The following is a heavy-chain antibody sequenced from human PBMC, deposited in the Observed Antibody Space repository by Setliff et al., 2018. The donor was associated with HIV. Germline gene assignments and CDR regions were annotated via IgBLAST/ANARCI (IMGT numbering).Heavy chain of an antibody. D-gene: IGHD1-26*01. Sequence: SETLSLTCTVSGGSISSGSYYWSWIRQPPGKGLEWIGSIYYSGSTYYNPSLKSRVTISVDTSKNQFSLKLSSVTAADTAVYYCARTEVGASFDYWGQGTLVTVSS. CDR3: ARTEVGASFDY. V-gene: IGHV4-39*01. CDR2: IYYSGST. CDR1: GGSISSGSYY. J-gene: IGHJ4*02.